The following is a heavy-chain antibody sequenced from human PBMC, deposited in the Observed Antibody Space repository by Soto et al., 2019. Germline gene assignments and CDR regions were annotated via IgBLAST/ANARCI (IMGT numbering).Heavy chain of an antibody. J-gene: IGHJ5*02. CDR2: TYYRSKWYN. CDR1: GASVSSNSAA. Sequence: LSLTCAISGASVSSNSAAWNWIRQSPSGGLEWLGRTYYRSKWYNDYAVSVKSRITINPDTSKNQFSLQLNSVTAADTAVYYCAREIGVVQMGEYNWFDPWGQGTLVTVSS. CDR3: AREIGVVQMGEYNWFDP. V-gene: IGHV6-1*01. D-gene: IGHD3-3*01.